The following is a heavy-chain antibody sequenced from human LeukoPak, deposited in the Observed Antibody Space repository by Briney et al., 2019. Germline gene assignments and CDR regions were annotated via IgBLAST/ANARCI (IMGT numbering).Heavy chain of an antibody. D-gene: IGHD3-22*01. CDR1: GFTVSSNY. CDR2: ISSTSSYI. Sequence: TGGSLRLSCAASGFTVSSNYMSWVRQAPGKGLEWVSSISSTSSYIYYADSVKGRFTIYRDNAKNSLYLQMNSLRAEDTALYYCARGDSSGYPYPDYWGQGTLVTVSS. V-gene: IGHV3-21*01. CDR3: ARGDSSGYPYPDY. J-gene: IGHJ4*02.